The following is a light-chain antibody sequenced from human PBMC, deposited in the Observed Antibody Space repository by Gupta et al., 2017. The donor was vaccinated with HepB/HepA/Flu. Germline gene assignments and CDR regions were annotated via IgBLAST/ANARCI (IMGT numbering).Light chain of an antibody. Sequence: DIVMTQSPDSLAVSLGERATINCKSSQSVLYSSNNKNYLAWYQQKPGQPPKLLIYWASTRESGVPDSFSGSGSGTDFTLTISSRQAEDVAVYYCQQEDSTPFTFGHGTKVDIK. J-gene: IGKJ3*01. CDR2: WAS. V-gene: IGKV4-1*01. CDR1: QSVLYSSNNKNY. CDR3: QQEDSTPFT.